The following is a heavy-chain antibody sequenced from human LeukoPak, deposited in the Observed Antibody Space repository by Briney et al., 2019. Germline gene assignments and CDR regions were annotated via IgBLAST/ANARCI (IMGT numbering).Heavy chain of an antibody. CDR2: IDYRGST. CDR3: ARSRSGYGYEHGAFEV. V-gene: IGHV4-59*01. D-gene: IGHD5-12*01. Sequence: SETLPLICTVSTDSISNYYWSWIRQPPGKGLEWIAYIDYRGSTTNNPSLRSRITISVDTSRNQFSLKLRSVTAADTAVYYCARSRSGYGYEHGAFEVWGQGTMVTVSS. CDR1: TDSISNYY. J-gene: IGHJ3*01.